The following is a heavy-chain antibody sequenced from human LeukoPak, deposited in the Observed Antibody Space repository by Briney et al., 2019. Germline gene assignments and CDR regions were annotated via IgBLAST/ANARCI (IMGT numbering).Heavy chain of an antibody. CDR2: IYYSGST. CDR1: GDSISGYY. J-gene: IGHJ3*02. CDR3: ARDTGDAFDI. V-gene: IGHV4-59*01. Sequence: SETLSLTRTVSGDSISGYYWSWIRQPPGKGLEWIGYIYYSGSTNYNPSLKSPVTISVDTSKNQFSLKLSSVTAADTAVYYCARDTGDAFDIWGQGTMVTVSS.